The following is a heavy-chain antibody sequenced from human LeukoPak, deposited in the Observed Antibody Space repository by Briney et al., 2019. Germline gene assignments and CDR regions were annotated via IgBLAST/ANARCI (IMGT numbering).Heavy chain of an antibody. J-gene: IGHJ4*02. Sequence: PGGSLRLSCAASRFTFSSYAMSWVRQAPGKGLEWVSAISGNGGSTYYADSVKGRFTVSRDNSENTLFLQMNSLRAEDTAVYYCAKSTTVTTPFDYWGQGTLVTVSS. CDR1: RFTFSSYA. V-gene: IGHV3-23*01. D-gene: IGHD4-17*01. CDR3: AKSTTVTTPFDY. CDR2: ISGNGGST.